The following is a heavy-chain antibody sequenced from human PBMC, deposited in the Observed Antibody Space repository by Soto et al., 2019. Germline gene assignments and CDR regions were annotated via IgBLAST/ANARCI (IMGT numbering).Heavy chain of an antibody. J-gene: IGHJ4*02. V-gene: IGHV3-30-3*01. CDR3: ARNTYFDS. CDR1: GFTFSNYA. CDR2: ISYDGSNE. Sequence: QVQLVESGGGVVQPGRSLRLSCPASGFTFSNYAMHWVRQAPGKGLEWAALISYDGSNEYYAASVKGRFTISRDNSKNTLYLQMNSLRAEDTAVYYCARNTYFDSWGQGTLVTVSS.